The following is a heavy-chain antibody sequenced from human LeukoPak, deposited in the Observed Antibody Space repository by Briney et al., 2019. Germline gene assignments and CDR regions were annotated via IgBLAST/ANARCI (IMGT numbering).Heavy chain of an antibody. J-gene: IGHJ4*02. CDR1: GFTFSSYS. V-gene: IGHV3-21*01. Sequence: GGSLRLSCAASGFTFSSYSMNWVRQAPGKGLEWVSSISSSGSYIYYADSVKGRFTISRDNAKNSLYLQMNSLRAEDTAVYYCARDSSSGWYSFDYWGQGTLVTVSS. D-gene: IGHD6-19*01. CDR2: ISSSGSYI. CDR3: ARDSSSGWYSFDY.